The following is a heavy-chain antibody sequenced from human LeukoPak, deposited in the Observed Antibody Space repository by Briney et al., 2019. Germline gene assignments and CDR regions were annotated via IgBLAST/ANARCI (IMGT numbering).Heavy chain of an antibody. V-gene: IGHV3-30-3*01. CDR3: ARYAWSLGPAPGTPLLDY. CDR2: ISYDGSNK. CDR1: GFTFSNYA. J-gene: IGHJ4*02. Sequence: GGSLRLSCAASGFTFSNYAMHWVRQAPGKGLEWVALISYDGSNKYYADSVRGRFTLSRDNSKNTLYLQMNSLRAEDTAVYYCARYAWSLGPAPGTPLLDYWGQGTLVTVSS. D-gene: IGHD6-13*01.